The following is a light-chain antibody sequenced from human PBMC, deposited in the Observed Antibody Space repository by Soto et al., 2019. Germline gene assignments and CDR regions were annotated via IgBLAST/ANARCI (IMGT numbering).Light chain of an antibody. V-gene: IGKV1-5*01. Sequence: DIQLSQSPSILSASVGDRVTITCRASQSVRSWLAWYQQQPGKAPKLLIYFASILESGVPSRFSGSGSETENTLTITSLQPKDFAIYYCQQNNSHSLYPFGKGTKVKI. CDR1: QSVRSW. J-gene: IGKJ2*01. CDR3: QQNNSHSLYP. CDR2: FAS.